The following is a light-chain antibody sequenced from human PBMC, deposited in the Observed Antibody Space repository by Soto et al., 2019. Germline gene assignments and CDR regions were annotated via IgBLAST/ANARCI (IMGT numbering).Light chain of an antibody. CDR2: EVS. CDR3: ISYTSSSTWV. Sequence: QSALTQPASVSGSPGQSITISCTGTSSDVGGYNYVSWYQQHPGTAPKLMIYEVSNRPSGVSDRFSGSRSDNTASLTISGRQAEDESDYYCISYTSSSTWVFGGGTQLTVL. CDR1: SSDVGGYNY. J-gene: IGLJ3*02. V-gene: IGLV2-14*01.